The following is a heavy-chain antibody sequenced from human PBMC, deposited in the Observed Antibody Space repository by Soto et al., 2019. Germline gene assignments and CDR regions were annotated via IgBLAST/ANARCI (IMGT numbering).Heavy chain of an antibody. CDR1: GFTFSAYY. CDR2: ISDSGSLP. D-gene: IGHD1-26*01. Sequence: QVQLVESGGGLVKPEGSLRLSCAASGFTFSAYYMSWIRQAPGKGLEWVSYISDSGSLPHYGDSVKGRFTISRDNAKASLYLQMDSLRAEDTAIYYCARALVLGVGALSQWGQGTLVTVSS. V-gene: IGHV3-11*01. CDR3: ARALVLGVGALSQ. J-gene: IGHJ4*02.